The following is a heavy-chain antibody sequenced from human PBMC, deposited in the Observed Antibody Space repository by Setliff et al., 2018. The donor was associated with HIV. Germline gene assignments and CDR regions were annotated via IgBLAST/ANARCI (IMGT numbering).Heavy chain of an antibody. CDR2: IYYGGTT. V-gene: IGHV4-39*01. D-gene: IGHD6-13*01. J-gene: IGHJ5*02. Sequence: SVTLSLTCTVSGGSIRSIDHFWGWIRQPPGKGLEWLGNIGNIYYGGTTYYNPSLKGRITISVFTSSQQLSLTLTSVTPADTAVYYCARLRAAGTVHYFDPWGQGTQVTVSS. CDR3: ARLRAAGTVHYFDP. CDR1: GGSIRSIDHF.